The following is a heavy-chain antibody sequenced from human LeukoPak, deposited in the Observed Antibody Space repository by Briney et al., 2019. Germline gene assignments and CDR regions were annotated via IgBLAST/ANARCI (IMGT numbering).Heavy chain of an antibody. CDR3: AKAFYFDSSGYYPFDY. J-gene: IGHJ4*02. Sequence: GGSLRLSCEASGFIFDDYAMHWVRQVPGKSLEWVSLITWDGGGTYYADSVKGRFTISRDNSKNSLYLQMNSLRADDTALYYCAKAFYFDSSGYYPFDYWGQGTLVTVSS. D-gene: IGHD3-22*01. CDR2: ITWDGGGT. CDR1: GFIFDDYA. V-gene: IGHV3-43D*03.